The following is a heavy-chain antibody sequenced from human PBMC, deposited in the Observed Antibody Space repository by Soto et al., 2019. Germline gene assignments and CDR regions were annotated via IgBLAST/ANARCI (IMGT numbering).Heavy chain of an antibody. V-gene: IGHV3-11*06. CDR2: ISSSSSYT. J-gene: IGHJ4*02. D-gene: IGHD6-19*01. CDR1: GFTFSDYY. CDR3: ARTTSSGWPNLLRYFDY. Sequence: PGGSLRLSCAASGFTFSDYYMSWIRQAPGKGLEWVSYISSSSSYTNYADSVKGRFTISRDNAKNSLYLQMNSLRAEDTAVYYCARTTSSGWPNLLRYFDYWGQGTLVTVSS.